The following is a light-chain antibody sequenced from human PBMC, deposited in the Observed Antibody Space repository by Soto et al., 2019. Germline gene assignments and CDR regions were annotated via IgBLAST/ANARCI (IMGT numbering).Light chain of an antibody. CDR3: AAWDDSLSGYV. CDR2: RNN. Sequence: QCALAKPASGTGTPGRRVTISSSGSSSNIGSNYVYWYQQLPGTAPKLLIYRNNQRPSGVPDRFSGSKSGTSASLAISGLRSEDEADYYCAAWDDSLSGYVFGTGTKVTVL. CDR1: SSNIGSNY. J-gene: IGLJ1*01. V-gene: IGLV1-47*01.